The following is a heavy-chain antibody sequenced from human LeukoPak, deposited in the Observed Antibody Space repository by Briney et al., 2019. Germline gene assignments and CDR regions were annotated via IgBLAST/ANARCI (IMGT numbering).Heavy chain of an antibody. Sequence: AGGSLRLSCAASGFTFSSYCMNWVRQAPGKGLEWVSSISSSSSYIYYADSVKGRFTISRDNSKNTLYLQMNSLRAEDTAVYYCAKDPTYYYDGNDAFDIWGQGTMVTVSS. CDR2: ISSSSSYI. CDR3: AKDPTYYYDGNDAFDI. D-gene: IGHD3-22*01. CDR1: GFTFSSYC. V-gene: IGHV3-21*01. J-gene: IGHJ3*02.